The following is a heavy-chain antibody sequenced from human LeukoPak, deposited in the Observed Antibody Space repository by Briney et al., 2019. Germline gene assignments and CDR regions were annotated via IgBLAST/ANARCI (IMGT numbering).Heavy chain of an antibody. V-gene: IGHV3-66*01. CDR1: GFTVSSNY. J-gene: IGHJ4*02. CDR3: AKDLAGAPNPPFDY. D-gene: IGHD3-16*01. Sequence: GGSLRLSCAASGFTVSSNYMSWVRQAPGKGLEWVSVIYSGGSTYYADSVKGRFTISRDTSKNTLYLQMNSLRAEDTAVYYCAKDLAGAPNPPFDYWGQGTLVTVSS. CDR2: IYSGGST.